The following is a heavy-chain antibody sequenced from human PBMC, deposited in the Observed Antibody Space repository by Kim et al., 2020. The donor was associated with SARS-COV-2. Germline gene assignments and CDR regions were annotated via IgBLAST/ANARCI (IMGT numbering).Heavy chain of an antibody. Sequence: GGSLRLSCAASGFTFSSYAMHWVRQAPGKGLEWVAVIWYDGSNKYYADSVKGRFTISRDNSKNTLYLQMNSLRAEDTAVYYCAKDRLYYYGSGSYYNGYFDLWGRGTLVTVSS. CDR1: GFTFSSYA. CDR3: AKDRLYYYGSGSYYNGYFDL. V-gene: IGHV3-33*06. D-gene: IGHD3-10*01. J-gene: IGHJ2*01. CDR2: IWYDGSNK.